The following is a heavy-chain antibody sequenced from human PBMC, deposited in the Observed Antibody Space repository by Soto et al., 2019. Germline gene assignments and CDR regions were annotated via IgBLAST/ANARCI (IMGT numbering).Heavy chain of an antibody. D-gene: IGHD3-10*01. Sequence: QVQLVQSGAEVKKPGPSVKVSCKASGGTFSSYTISWVRQAPGQGLEWMGRIIPIRGIANYAQKFQGRVTMSADKSASTAHMELSSLRSEDMAVYYCAGGKGMVRGVHTPYGMDVWGQGTTVSVSS. CDR1: GGTFSSYT. J-gene: IGHJ6*02. CDR3: AGGKGMVRGVHTPYGMDV. CDR2: IIPIRGIA. V-gene: IGHV1-69*02.